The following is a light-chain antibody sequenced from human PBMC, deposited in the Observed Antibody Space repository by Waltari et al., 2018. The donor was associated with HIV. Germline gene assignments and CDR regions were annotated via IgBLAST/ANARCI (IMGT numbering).Light chain of an antibody. CDR3: QHYNFWPYA. CDR2: KAS. Sequence: DIQMTQSPSTLSASVGDRVTITCRASQHISTWVAWFQKKPGKAPKTLIYKASELESGVPSRFSGSGSGTELTLTISDLHPDDFATYFCQHYNFWPYAFGQGTKVEI. CDR1: QHISTW. J-gene: IGKJ1*01. V-gene: IGKV1-5*03.